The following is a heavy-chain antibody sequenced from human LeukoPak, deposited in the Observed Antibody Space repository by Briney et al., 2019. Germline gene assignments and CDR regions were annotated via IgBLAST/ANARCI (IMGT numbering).Heavy chain of an antibody. V-gene: IGHV1-18*01. D-gene: IGHD3-3*01. CDR3: ARVAEEYSDSYYYYYYMDV. Sequence: GASVKVSCKASGYTFTSYGISWVRQAPGQGLEWMGWISAYNGNTNYAQKLQGRVTMITDTSTSTAYMELRSLRSDDTAVYYCARVAEEYSDSYYYYYYMDVWGKGTTVTVSS. CDR2: ISAYNGNT. J-gene: IGHJ6*03. CDR1: GYTFTSYG.